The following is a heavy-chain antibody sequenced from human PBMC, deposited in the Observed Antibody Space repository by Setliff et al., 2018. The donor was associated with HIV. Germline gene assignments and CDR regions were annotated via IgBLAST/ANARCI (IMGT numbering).Heavy chain of an antibody. CDR2: IFSSGST. D-gene: IGHD1-26*01. J-gene: IGHJ4*02. V-gene: IGHV4-59*11. Sequence: ETLSLTCTVSGYSISSHYWSWIRQPPGKELEWIGYIFSSGSTTYNPSLKSRVTISIDTSKNQFSLKVSSVTAADTAVYYCARGWEWGAPLDYWGQGTLVTVSS. CDR1: GYSISSHY. CDR3: ARGWEWGAPLDY.